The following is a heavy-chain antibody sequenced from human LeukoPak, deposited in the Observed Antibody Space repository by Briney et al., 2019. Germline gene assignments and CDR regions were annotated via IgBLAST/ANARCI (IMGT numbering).Heavy chain of an antibody. CDR3: ARVLLASNGDQYWYYDL. J-gene: IGHJ2*01. CDR2: ISPNSGGT. CDR1: GYTFTGYY. D-gene: IGHD4-17*01. V-gene: IGHV1-2*02. Sequence: ASVKVSCKASGYTFTGYYMHWVRQAPGQGLEWMGWISPNSGGTNYAQKFQGRVTMTRDTSISTAYMELSRLRSDDTAVYYCARVLLASNGDQYWYYDLWGRGTLVTVSS.